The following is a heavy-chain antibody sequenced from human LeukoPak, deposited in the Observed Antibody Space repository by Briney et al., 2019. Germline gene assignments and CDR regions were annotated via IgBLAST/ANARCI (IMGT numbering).Heavy chain of an antibody. J-gene: IGHJ5*02. D-gene: IGHD2-2*01. CDR3: ARRLTQYDCFDP. CDR1: GDSVSSNSVT. CDR2: TYYRSTWYN. V-gene: IGHV6-1*01. Sequence: SQTLSLTCAISGDSVSSNSVTWNWIRQSPSRGLEWLGRTYYRSTWYNDYAVSVRGRITVNPDTSKNQFSLHLNSVTPEDTAVYYCARRLTQYDCFDPWGPGILVTVSS.